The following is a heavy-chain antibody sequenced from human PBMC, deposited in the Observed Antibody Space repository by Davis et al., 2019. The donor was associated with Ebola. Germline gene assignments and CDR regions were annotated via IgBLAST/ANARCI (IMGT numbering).Heavy chain of an antibody. Sequence: PGGSLRLSCAASGFVFSSYVMSWVRRAPGKGLEWVSTLGTSADTYYADSVKGRFTISRDNSKNTLYLRMNSLRAEDTALYYCARDRWAEQLILTPIDFWGQGTLVTVSS. CDR1: GFVFSSYV. V-gene: IGHV3-23*01. CDR3: ARDRWAEQLILTPIDF. D-gene: IGHD6-6*01. J-gene: IGHJ4*02. CDR2: LGTSADT.